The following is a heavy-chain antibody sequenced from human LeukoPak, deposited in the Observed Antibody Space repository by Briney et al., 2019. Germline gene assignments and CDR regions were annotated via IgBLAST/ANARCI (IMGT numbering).Heavy chain of an antibody. CDR2: IYTSGST. J-gene: IGHJ5*02. CDR1: GGSISSYY. D-gene: IGHD3-3*01. CDR3: ARGPMGYDFWSGYLGWFDP. V-gene: IGHV4-4*07. Sequence: PSETLSLTCTVSGGSISSYYWSWIRQPAGKGLEWIGRIYTSGSTNYNPSLKSRVTMSVDTSKNQFSLKLSSVTAADTAVYYCARGPMGYDFWSGYLGWFDPWGQGTLVTVSS.